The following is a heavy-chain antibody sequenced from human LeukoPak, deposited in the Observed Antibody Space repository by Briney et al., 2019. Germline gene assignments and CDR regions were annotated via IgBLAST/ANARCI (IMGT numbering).Heavy chain of an antibody. V-gene: IGHV3-53*01. CDR2: IYSGGST. CDR3: ENPPYCSGGSCYDPDY. CDR1: GFTVSSNY. J-gene: IGHJ4*02. D-gene: IGHD2-15*01. Sequence: GGSLRLSCAASGFTVSSNYMSWVRQAPGKGLEWVSIIYSGGSTFYADSVKGRFTISRDNSKNTLYLQMNSLRAEDTAVYYCENPPYCSGGSCYDPDYWGQGTLVSVSS.